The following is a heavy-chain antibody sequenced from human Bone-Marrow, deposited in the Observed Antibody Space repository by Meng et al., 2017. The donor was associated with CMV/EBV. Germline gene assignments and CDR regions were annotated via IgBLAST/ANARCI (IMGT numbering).Heavy chain of an antibody. CDR3: ARGRWFEELLVWFDP. CDR2: VNPNSGNT. J-gene: IGHJ5*02. D-gene: IGHD3-10*01. Sequence: ASVKVSCKASGYTFTSYGISWVRQAPGQGLEWMGWVNPNSGNTAYAQKFLGRITMTTNTSVTTAYMELSRLRSEDTAVYYCARGRWFEELLVWFDPWGQGTLVTVSS. V-gene: IGHV1-8*02. CDR1: GYTFTSYG.